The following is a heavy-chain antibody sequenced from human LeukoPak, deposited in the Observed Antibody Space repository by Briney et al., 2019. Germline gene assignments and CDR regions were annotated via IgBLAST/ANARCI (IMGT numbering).Heavy chain of an antibody. Sequence: GASVKVSCKASGYTFTSYDINWVRQATGQGHEWMGWMNPNSGNTGYAQKFQGRVTMTRNTSISTAYMELSSLRSEDTAVYYCARGWSAVADPFDYWGQGTLVTVSS. CDR1: GYTFTSYD. CDR3: ARGWSAVADPFDY. V-gene: IGHV1-8*01. CDR2: MNPNSGNT. D-gene: IGHD6-19*01. J-gene: IGHJ4*02.